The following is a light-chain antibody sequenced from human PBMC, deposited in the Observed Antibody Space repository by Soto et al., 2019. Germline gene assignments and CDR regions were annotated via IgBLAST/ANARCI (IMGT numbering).Light chain of an antibody. CDR2: EAS. Sequence: DIQMTQSPSSLSASVGDRVTITCQASQDISSYLNWYQQKPGKAPRLLIYEASNLETGVPSRFSGTGSGTHFTLTISSLQPEDIATYHCQQYDNFPYTFGQGTKLEI. J-gene: IGKJ2*01. CDR1: QDISSY. CDR3: QQYDNFPYT. V-gene: IGKV1-33*01.